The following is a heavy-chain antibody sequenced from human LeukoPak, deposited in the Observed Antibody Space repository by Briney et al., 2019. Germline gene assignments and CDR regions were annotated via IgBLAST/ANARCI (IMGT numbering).Heavy chain of an antibody. CDR2: ISSSSSYI. CDR3: ARSPRYSRLNRG. V-gene: IGHV3-21*01. CDR1: GFTFSTYS. J-gene: IGHJ4*02. D-gene: IGHD6-13*01. Sequence: GGSLRLSCATSGFTFSTYSMNWVRQAPGKGLEWVSSISSSSSYIYYADSVKGRFTISRDNAKNSLYLQMNSQRAEDTALYYCARSPRYSRLNRGWGQGTLVTVSS.